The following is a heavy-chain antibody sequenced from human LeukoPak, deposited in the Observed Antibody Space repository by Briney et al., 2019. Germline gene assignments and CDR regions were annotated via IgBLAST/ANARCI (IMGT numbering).Heavy chain of an antibody. CDR3: ARARGYIGQVDY. Sequence: GGSLRLSCAASGFTFSSYWMHWVRQVPGKGLVWVSHINSFGSSTNYADSVKGRFTISRDNAKNTLFLQMNSLRAEDTAVYYCARARGYIGQVDYWGQGTLVAVSS. D-gene: IGHD5-12*01. CDR1: GFTFSSYW. V-gene: IGHV3-74*01. CDR2: INSFGSST. J-gene: IGHJ4*02.